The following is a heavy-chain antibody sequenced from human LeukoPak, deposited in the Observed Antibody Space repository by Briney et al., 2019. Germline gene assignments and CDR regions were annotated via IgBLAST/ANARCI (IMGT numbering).Heavy chain of an antibody. J-gene: IGHJ4*02. V-gene: IGHV3-15*01. CDR1: GFTFSGST. D-gene: IGHD5-18*01. CDR3: TTDLPNTAMVDY. Sequence: GGSLKLSCAASGFTFSGSTMHWVRQASGKGLEWIGRIKSKTDGGTTDYAAPVKGRFTISRDDSKNTLYLQMNSLKTEDTAVYYCTTDLPNTAMVDYWGQGTLVTVSS. CDR2: IKSKTDGGTT.